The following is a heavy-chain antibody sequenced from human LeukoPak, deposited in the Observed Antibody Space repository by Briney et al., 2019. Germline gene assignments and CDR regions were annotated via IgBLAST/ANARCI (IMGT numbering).Heavy chain of an antibody. CDR1: GYTFTSYD. D-gene: IGHD5-18*01. V-gene: IGHV1-8*01. CDR2: MNPNSGNT. J-gene: IGHJ6*03. Sequence: GSVKVSCKASGYTFTSYDINWVRQATGQGLEWMGWMNPNSGNTGYAQKFQGRVTITADESTSTAYMELSSLRSEDTAVYYCARGAAMVLGYYYMDVWGKGTTVTVSS. CDR3: ARGAAMVLGYYYMDV.